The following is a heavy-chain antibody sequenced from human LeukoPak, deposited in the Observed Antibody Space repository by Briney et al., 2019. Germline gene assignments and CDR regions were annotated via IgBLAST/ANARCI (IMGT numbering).Heavy chain of an antibody. CDR3: ARRGDTMVRGAGHYFDY. CDR2: IYYSGST. Sequence: PSETLSLTCTVSGYSLSSAYYWGWIRQPPGKGLEWIGYIYYSGSTNYNPSLKSRVTISVDTSKNQFSLKLSSVTAADTAVYYCARRGDTMVRGAGHYFDYWGQGTLVTVSS. J-gene: IGHJ4*02. V-gene: IGHV4-61*01. D-gene: IGHD3-10*01. CDR1: GYSLSSAYY.